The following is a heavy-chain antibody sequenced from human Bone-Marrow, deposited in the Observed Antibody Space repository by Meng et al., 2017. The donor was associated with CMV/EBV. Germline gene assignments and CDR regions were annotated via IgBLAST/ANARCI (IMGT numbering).Heavy chain of an antibody. J-gene: IGHJ4*02. CDR3: AGITIFGVVAGY. D-gene: IGHD3-3*01. CDR1: GFTFSSYW. V-gene: IGHV3-48*04. Sequence: GGSLRLSCAASGFTFSSYWMSWVRQAPGKGLEWVSYISSSGSTIYYADSVKGRFTISRDNAKNSLYLQMNSLKAEDTAVYYFAGITIFGVVAGYWGQGTLVTVSS. CDR2: ISSSGSTI.